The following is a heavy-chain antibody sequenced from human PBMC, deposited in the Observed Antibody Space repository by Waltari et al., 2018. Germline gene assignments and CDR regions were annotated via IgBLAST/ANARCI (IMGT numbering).Heavy chain of an antibody. V-gene: IGHV5-51*01. D-gene: IGHD2-8*01. CDR1: GYSFTSYW. J-gene: IGHJ4*02. CDR2: NYPCDSDT. CDR3: ARHSMVSVHGLDY. Sequence: EVQLVQSGAEVKKPGESLKISCKGSGYSFTSYWIGWVRQMPGKGLEWVVINYPCDSDTRCSPSFQGQVTISSDKSISTAYLQWSSLKASDTAMYYCARHSMVSVHGLDYWGQGTLVTVSS.